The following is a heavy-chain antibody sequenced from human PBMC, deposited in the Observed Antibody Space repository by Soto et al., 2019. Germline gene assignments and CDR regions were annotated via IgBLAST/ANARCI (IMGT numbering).Heavy chain of an antibody. CDR3: ASVPIWCGSSSCYTEGFDS. V-gene: IGHV3-23*01. J-gene: IGHJ4*02. CDR2: ISAGGSDT. CDR1: GFVFSDYA. D-gene: IGHD2-2*01. Sequence: GSLRLSCVASGFVFSDYAMSWVRQAPGKGLEWVSAISAGGSDTYYADSVKGRFTVSRVNSESTLYLQMNTLRAEDTAIYYCASVPIWCGSSSCYTEGFDSWGQGTLVTVSS.